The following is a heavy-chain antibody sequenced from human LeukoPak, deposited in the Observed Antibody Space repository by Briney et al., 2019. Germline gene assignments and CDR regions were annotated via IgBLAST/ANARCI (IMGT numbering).Heavy chain of an antibody. CDR3: ARDGPWEPLDY. D-gene: IGHD1-26*01. CDR2: INHSGST. CDR1: GGSFSGYY. Sequence: KPSETLSLTCAVYGGSFSGYYWSWIRQPPGKGLEWIGEINHSGSTNYNPSLKSRVTISVDTSKNQFSLKLSSVTAADTAVYYCARDGPWEPLDYWGQGTLVTVSS. V-gene: IGHV4-34*01. J-gene: IGHJ4*02.